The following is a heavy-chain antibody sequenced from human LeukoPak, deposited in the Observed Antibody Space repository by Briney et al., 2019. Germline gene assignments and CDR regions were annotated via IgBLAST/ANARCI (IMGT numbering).Heavy chain of an antibody. J-gene: IGHJ6*03. Sequence: GGSLRLSCAAYKFPLSKYDMHWVRQAPGKGLEWVAFIRYDGNNKQYVDSVRGRFTISRDNSKNTLYLQMNSLRVEDTAVYYCATFGDYYEHHMDVWGKGTTVTVSS. D-gene: IGHD3-3*01. V-gene: IGHV3-30*02. CDR3: ATFGDYYEHHMDV. CDR1: KFPLSKYD. CDR2: IRYDGNNK.